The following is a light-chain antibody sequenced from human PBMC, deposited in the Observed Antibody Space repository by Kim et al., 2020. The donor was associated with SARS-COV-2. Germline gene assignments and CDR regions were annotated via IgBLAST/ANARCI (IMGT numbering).Light chain of an antibody. J-gene: IGKJ3*01. CDR1: QDISNY. V-gene: IGKV1-33*01. CDR3: QQYDNLLFT. CDR2: DAS. Sequence: DIQMTQSPSSLSASVGDRVTITCQASQDISNYLNWYQQKPGKAPKLLIYDASNLETGVPSRFSGSGSGTDFTFTISSLQPEDIATYYCQQYDNLLFTFGPETKVDIK.